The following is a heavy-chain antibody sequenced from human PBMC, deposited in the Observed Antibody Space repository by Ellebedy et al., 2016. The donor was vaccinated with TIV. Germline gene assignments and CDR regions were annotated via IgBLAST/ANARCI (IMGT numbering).Heavy chain of an antibody. V-gene: IGHV4-39*07. CDR3: ARRINYTNWFDP. CDR2: IYYSGST. CDR1: GGSISSSSHY. Sequence: SETLSLTXTVSGGSISSSSHYWGWFRQPPGKGLEWIGSIYYSGSTYYNPSLKSRVTISVDTSKNQFSLKLSSVTAADTAVYYCARRINYTNWFDPWGQGTLVTVSS. J-gene: IGHJ5*02. D-gene: IGHD1-7*01.